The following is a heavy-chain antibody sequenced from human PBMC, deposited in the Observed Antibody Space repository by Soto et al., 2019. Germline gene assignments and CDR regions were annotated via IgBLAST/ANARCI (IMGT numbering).Heavy chain of an antibody. CDR2: TYYSGST. CDR3: ARFASWELRAGGYYFDY. D-gene: IGHD1-26*01. CDR1: GGSISSYY. Sequence: SETLSLTCTVSGGSISSYYWSWIRQPPGKGLEWIGYTYYSGSTNYNPSLKSRVTISVDTSKNQFSLKLSSVTAADTAVYYCARFASWELRAGGYYFDYWGQGTLVTVSS. V-gene: IGHV4-59*01. J-gene: IGHJ4*02.